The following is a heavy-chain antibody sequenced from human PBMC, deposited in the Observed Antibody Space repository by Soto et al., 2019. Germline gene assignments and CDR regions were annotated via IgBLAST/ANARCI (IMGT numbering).Heavy chain of an antibody. D-gene: IGHD1-1*01. CDR1: GFTFSSYA. CDR3: AKDLEAAKPYCFGY. V-gene: IGHV3-23*01. CDR2: ICGSGGST. Sequence: GGSLRLSCAASGFTFSSYAMSWVRQAPGKGLEWVAVICGSGGSTYYADSVKGRFTISRVNSKNTLYLQMNSLRAEDTAVDYCAKDLEAAKPYCFGYWGQGTLVTVSS. J-gene: IGHJ4*02.